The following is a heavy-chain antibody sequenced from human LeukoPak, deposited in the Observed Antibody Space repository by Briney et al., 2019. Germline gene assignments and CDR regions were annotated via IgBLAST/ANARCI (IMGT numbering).Heavy chain of an antibody. Sequence: PGGSLRLSCAASGFTFSSYAMSWVRQAPGKGLEWVSAISGSGGSTYYADSVKGRFTISRDNSKNTLYLQMNSLRAEDTAVYYCAKDSGPFGDRSRADYWGQGTLVTVSS. CDR1: GFTFSSYA. D-gene: IGHD3-10*01. V-gene: IGHV3-23*01. CDR3: AKDSGPFGDRSRADY. CDR2: ISGSGGST. J-gene: IGHJ4*02.